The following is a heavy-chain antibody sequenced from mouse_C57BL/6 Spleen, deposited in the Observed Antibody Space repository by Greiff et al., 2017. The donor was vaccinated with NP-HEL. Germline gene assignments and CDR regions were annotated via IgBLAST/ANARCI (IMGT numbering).Heavy chain of an antibody. V-gene: IGHV1-15*01. CDR3: TRGRYSNYAMDY. J-gene: IGHJ4*01. Sequence: VQLQQSGAELVRPGASVTLSCKASGYTFTDYEMHWVKQTPVHGLEWIGAIDPETGGTAYNQKFKGKAILTADKSSSTAYMELRSLTSEDSAVDYCTRGRYSNYAMDYWGQGTSVTVSS. CDR2: IDPETGGT. CDR1: GYTFTDYE. D-gene: IGHD2-5*01.